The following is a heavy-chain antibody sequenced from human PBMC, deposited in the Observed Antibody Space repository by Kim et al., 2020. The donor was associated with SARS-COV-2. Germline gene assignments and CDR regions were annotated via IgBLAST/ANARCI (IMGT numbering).Heavy chain of an antibody. D-gene: IGHD3-10*01. V-gene: IGHV4-59*01. CDR3: VRSGSYYNFPLYYFDY. J-gene: IGHJ4*02. Sequence: PSPKSRVTSSVDTSKNQFSLKLGSVTAADTAVYYCVRSGSYYNFPLYYFDYWGQGTLVTVSS.